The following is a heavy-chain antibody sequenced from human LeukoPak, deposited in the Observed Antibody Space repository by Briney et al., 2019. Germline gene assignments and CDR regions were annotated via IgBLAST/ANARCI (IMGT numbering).Heavy chain of an antibody. CDR2: ISGSGGSP. CDR3: AKDRCSFPSCYRFDP. Sequence: GGSLRLSCAASGFTFSSYAMNWVRQAPGKGLEWVSAISGSGGSPYYADSVKGRFTISRDNSKNTLYLQMNSLRAEDTAVYYCAKDRCSFPSCYRFDPWGQGTLVTVSS. J-gene: IGHJ5*02. D-gene: IGHD2-15*01. CDR1: GFTFSSYA. V-gene: IGHV3-23*01.